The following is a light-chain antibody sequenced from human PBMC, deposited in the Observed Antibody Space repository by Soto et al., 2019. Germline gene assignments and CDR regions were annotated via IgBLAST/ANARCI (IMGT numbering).Light chain of an antibody. CDR3: QQYNNWPPWT. Sequence: EIVMTQSPATLSASPGEGATLSCRASQSVSSNLAWYQQKPGQAPRLLIYGASTRATGIPARFSGSGSGTEFTLTISSLQSEDFAVYYCQQYNNWPPWTFGQGTKVEIK. J-gene: IGKJ1*01. CDR2: GAS. CDR1: QSVSSN. V-gene: IGKV3-15*01.